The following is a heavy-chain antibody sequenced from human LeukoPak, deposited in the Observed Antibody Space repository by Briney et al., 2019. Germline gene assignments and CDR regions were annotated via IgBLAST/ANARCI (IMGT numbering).Heavy chain of an antibody. CDR1: GFTFSSYA. J-gene: IGHJ4*02. Sequence: PGGSLRLSCAASGFTFSSYAMHWVRQAPGKGLEWVAVISYDGSNKYYADSVKGRFTFSRDSSKNTLYLQMNSLRAEDTAVYYCARDRYGDYGDFDYWGQGTLVTVSS. V-gene: IGHV3-30-3*01. CDR2: ISYDGSNK. D-gene: IGHD4-17*01. CDR3: ARDRYGDYGDFDY.